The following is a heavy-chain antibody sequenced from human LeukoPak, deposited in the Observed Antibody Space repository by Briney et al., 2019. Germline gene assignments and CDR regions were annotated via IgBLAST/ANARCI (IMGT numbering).Heavy chain of an antibody. CDR1: GYSISSGYY. CDR3: ARVRNKWNYFSARNNWFDP. CDR2: IYHSGST. Sequence: SETLSLTCAVSGYSISSGYYWGWIRQPPGKGLEWIGSIYHSGSTYYNPSLKSRVTISVDTSKNQFSLKLSSVTAADTAVYYCARVRNKWNYFSARNNWFDPWGQGTLVTVSS. D-gene: IGHD1-7*01. J-gene: IGHJ5*02. V-gene: IGHV4-38-2*01.